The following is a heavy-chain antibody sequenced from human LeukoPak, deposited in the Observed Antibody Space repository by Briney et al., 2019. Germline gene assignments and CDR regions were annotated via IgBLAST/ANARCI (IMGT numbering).Heavy chain of an antibody. D-gene: IGHD2-2*01. CDR1: GFTFSWFS. CDR3: ARLYCSTSSCYASDY. Sequence: KSGGSLRLSCVASGFTFSWFSMNWVRQAPGKGLGWVSSISSSSDYIYYADSLEGRFTISRDNARNSLYLHMDSLRAEDTAVYYCARLYCSTSSCYASDYWGQGTVVTVSS. V-gene: IGHV3-21*01. CDR2: ISSSSDYI. J-gene: IGHJ4*02.